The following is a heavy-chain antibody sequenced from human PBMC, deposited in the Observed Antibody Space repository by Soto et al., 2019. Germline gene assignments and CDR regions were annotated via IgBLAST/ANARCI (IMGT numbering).Heavy chain of an antibody. CDR2: INHSGST. V-gene: IGHV4-34*08. Sequence: SETLSLTCAVYGGTFSGYYWSWIRQPPGKGLEWIGEINHSGSTNYNPSLKSRVTISVDTSKNQFSLKLSSVTAADTAVYYCAGIGYGDYIDYWGQGTLVTVSS. D-gene: IGHD4-17*01. CDR3: AGIGYGDYIDY. CDR1: GGTFSGYY. J-gene: IGHJ4*02.